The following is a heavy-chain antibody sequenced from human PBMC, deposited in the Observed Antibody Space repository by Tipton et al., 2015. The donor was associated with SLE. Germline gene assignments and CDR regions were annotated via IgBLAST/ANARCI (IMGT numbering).Heavy chain of an antibody. Sequence: SLRLSCAVSGFTFSNYSMNWVRQAPGKGLEWVSSISSSSYYIYYADSVKGRFTISRDNAKNSLYLQMNSLSGEDTAIYYCARGEGYYDYWGLGTLVTVSS. CDR3: ARGEGYYDY. CDR1: GFTFSNYS. J-gene: IGHJ4*02. D-gene: IGHD3-22*01. CDR2: ISSSSYYI. V-gene: IGHV3-21*01.